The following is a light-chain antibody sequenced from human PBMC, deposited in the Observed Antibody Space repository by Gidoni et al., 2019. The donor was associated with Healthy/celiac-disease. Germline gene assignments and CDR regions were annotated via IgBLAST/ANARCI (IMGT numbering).Light chain of an antibody. CDR3: QQRSPLT. Sequence: EIVLTQSPATLSLSPGERATLSCRASQSVSSYLAWYQPKPGQAPRLLIYAASNRATGIPARFSGCGSGTDFTLTISSLEPEDFAVYYCQQRSPLTFGGGTKVEIK. V-gene: IGKV3-11*01. CDR1: QSVSSY. CDR2: AAS. J-gene: IGKJ4*01.